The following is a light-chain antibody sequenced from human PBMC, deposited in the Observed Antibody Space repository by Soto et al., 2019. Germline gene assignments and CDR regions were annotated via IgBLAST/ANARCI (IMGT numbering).Light chain of an antibody. J-gene: IGKJ1*01. CDR2: GAS. V-gene: IGKV3-15*01. CDR3: QHYSNWPPWT. CDR1: QSVTSN. Sequence: IVMTQSPATLSVSPGERATLSCRARQSVTSNLAWYQQKPGQAPRLLIYGASTRATGIPARFSGSGSGTEFPLTISSLQSEDFAVYYCQHYSNWPPWTFGQGTKVEIK.